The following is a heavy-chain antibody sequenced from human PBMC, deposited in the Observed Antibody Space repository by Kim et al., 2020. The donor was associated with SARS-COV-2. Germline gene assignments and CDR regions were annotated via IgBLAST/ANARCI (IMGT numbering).Heavy chain of an antibody. CDR3: ARGGYYDSSGYSAVDY. Sequence: SETLSLTCTVSGGSISSSSYYWGWIRQPPGKGLEWIGSIYYSGSTYYNPSLKSRVTISVDTSKNQFSLKLSSVTAADTAVYYCARGGYYDSSGYSAVDYWGQGTLVTVSS. CDR1: GGSISSSSYY. D-gene: IGHD3-22*01. V-gene: IGHV4-39*07. CDR2: IYYSGST. J-gene: IGHJ4*02.